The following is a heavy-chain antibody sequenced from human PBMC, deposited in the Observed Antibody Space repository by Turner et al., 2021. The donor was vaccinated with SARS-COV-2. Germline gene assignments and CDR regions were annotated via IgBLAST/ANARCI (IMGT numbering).Heavy chain of an antibody. J-gene: IGHJ6*02. V-gene: IGHV3-48*01. Sequence: EVQLVVSGGGLVQPGGSLRLSCAASGFTFSSYNMNWVPQATGKGVEWVSYISSGSSTIYYADSVKGRFTISRDNAKNSLYLQMNSLRAEDTAVYYCARAIQYYDFWGGYFGAYGMDVWGQGTTVTVSS. CDR3: ARAIQYYDFWGGYFGAYGMDV. D-gene: IGHD3-3*01. CDR2: ISSGSSTI. CDR1: GFTFSSYN.